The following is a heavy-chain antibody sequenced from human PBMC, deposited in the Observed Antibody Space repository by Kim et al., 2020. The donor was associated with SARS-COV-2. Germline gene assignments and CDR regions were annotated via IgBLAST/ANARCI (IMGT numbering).Heavy chain of an antibody. CDR1: GGSVSSGSYY. Sequence: SETLSLTCTVSGGSVSSGSYYWSWIRQPPGKGLEWIGYIYYSGSTNYNPSLKSRVTISVDTSKNQFSLKLSSVTAADTAVYYCARERIDGDAFDIWGQGTMVTVSS. V-gene: IGHV4-61*01. J-gene: IGHJ3*02. CDR3: ARERIDGDAFDI. CDR2: IYYSGST.